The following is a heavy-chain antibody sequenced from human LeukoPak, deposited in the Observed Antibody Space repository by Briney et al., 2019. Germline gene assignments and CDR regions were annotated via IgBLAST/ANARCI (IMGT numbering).Heavy chain of an antibody. D-gene: IGHD3-22*01. CDR3: AASEDDSSGYFDY. CDR2: INPNGPET. J-gene: IGHJ4*02. Sequence: GASVKVSCKASGYTFVSYYINWVRQAPGQGPEWMGIINPNGPETTYSQKFQGRVTMTLDTSTGTFYMELKSLKSDDTAVYYCAASEDDSSGYFDYWGQGTLVTVSS. V-gene: IGHV1-46*01. CDR1: GYTFVSYY.